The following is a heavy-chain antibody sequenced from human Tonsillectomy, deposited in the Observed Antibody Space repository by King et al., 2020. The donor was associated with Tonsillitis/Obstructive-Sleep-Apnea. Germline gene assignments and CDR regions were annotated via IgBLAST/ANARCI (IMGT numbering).Heavy chain of an antibody. D-gene: IGHD4-17*01. CDR3: AKTVGTTGTTVGSYPFDY. Sequence: VQLVESGGGLVQPGGSLRLACAASGFTFSSYAMSWVRQAPGEGVEWVSTISGGGSSTYYADSVKGRFTISRDNSTNTRYLQMSSLRAEDTAVYSCAKTVGTTGTTVGSYPFDYWGQGTLVTVSS. J-gene: IGHJ4*02. V-gene: IGHV3-23*04. CDR2: ISGGGSST. CDR1: GFTFSSYA.